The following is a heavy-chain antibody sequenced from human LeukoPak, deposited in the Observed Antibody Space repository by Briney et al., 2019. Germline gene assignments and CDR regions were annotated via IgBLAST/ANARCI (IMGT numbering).Heavy chain of an antibody. CDR1: GGTFSSYA. J-gene: IGHJ4*02. Sequence: SVKVSCKASGGTFSSYAISWVRQAPGQGLEWMGRIIPILGIANYAQKFQGRVTITADKSTSTAYMELSSLRSEDTAVYYCARDSVDCSGGSCYHYWGQGTLVTVSS. CDR2: IIPILGIA. D-gene: IGHD2-15*01. CDR3: ARDSVDCSGGSCYHY. V-gene: IGHV1-69*04.